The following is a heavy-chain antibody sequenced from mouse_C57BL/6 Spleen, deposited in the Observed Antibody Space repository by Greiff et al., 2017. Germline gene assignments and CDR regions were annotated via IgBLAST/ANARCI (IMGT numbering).Heavy chain of an antibody. J-gene: IGHJ4*01. CDR3: ARGYYYGSSHYAMDY. CDR2: INPGSGGT. V-gene: IGHV1-54*01. Sequence: VQLQQSGAELVRPGTSVKVSCKASGYAFTNYLIEWVKQRPGQGLEWIGVINPGSGGTNYNEKFKGKATLTADKSSSTAYMQLSSLTSEDSAVYFCARGYYYGSSHYAMDYWGQGTSVTVSS. CDR1: GYAFTNYL. D-gene: IGHD1-1*01.